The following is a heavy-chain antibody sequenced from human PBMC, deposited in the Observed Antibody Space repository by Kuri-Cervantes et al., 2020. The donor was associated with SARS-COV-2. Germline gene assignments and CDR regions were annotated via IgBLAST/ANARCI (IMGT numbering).Heavy chain of an antibody. CDR3: ALLFNYYYGMDV. J-gene: IGHJ6*02. Sequence: ASVKVSCKASGYTFTSYDINWVRQAPGQGLEWMGWINPNSGGTNYAQKFQGWVTMTRDTSISTAYMELSRLRSDDTAVYYCALLFNYYYGMDVWGQGTTVTVSS. V-gene: IGHV1-2*04. D-gene: IGHD2-21*02. CDR2: INPNSGGT. CDR1: GYTFTSYD.